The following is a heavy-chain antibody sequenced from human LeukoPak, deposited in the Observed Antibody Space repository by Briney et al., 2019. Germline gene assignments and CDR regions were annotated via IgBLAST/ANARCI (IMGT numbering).Heavy chain of an antibody. CDR2: IIPIFGTA. V-gene: IGHV1-69*13. CDR1: GGTFSSYA. Sequence: SVKVSCKASGGTFSSYAISWVRQAPGQGLEWMGGIIPIFGTANYAQKFQGRVTITADESTSTAYVELSSLRSEDTAVYYCARRYCSSTSCFYYFDYWGQGTLVTVSS. D-gene: IGHD2-2*01. J-gene: IGHJ4*02. CDR3: ARRYCSSTSCFYYFDY.